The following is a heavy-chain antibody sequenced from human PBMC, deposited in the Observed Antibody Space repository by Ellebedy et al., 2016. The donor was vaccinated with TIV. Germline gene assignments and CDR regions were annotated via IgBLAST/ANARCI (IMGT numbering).Heavy chain of an antibody. CDR1: GFTLSDYY. CDR2: IRNKANSDTT. V-gene: IGHV3-72*01. CDR3: ARADCRRDCSWRTFDI. D-gene: IGHD2-21*02. Sequence: GESLKISCATSGFTLSDYYMDWVRQAPGKGLEWIGRIRNKANSDTTEYAASVAGRFTVSRDDSKKSLYLQMNSLKVEDTAVYYCARADCRRDCSWRTFDIWGRGTMVTVSS. J-gene: IGHJ3*02.